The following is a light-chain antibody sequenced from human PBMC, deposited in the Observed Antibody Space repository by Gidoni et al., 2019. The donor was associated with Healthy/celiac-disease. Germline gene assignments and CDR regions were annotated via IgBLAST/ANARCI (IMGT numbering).Light chain of an antibody. V-gene: IGKV1-8*01. Sequence: AIRITQSPSSLSASTGDRVTITCRASQGISSYLAWYQQKPGKAPKLLIYAASTLQSGVPSRFSVSGSGTDFTLTISFLQSEDFATYYCQQYYSYPPGTFGQGTKVEIK. J-gene: IGKJ1*01. CDR3: QQYYSYPPGT. CDR1: QGISSY. CDR2: AAS.